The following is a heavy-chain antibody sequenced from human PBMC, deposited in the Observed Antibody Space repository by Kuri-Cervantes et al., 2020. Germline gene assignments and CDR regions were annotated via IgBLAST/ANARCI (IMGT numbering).Heavy chain of an antibody. CDR1: GYTFTSYY. D-gene: IGHD6-13*01. Sequence: ASVKVSCKASGYTFTSYYMHWVRQAPGQGLEWMGIINPSGGSTSYAQKFQGRVTMTRDTSTSTVYMELSSLRSEDTAVYYCARDRQLVRYYYYYGMDAWGQGTTVTVSS. J-gene: IGHJ6*02. CDR3: ARDRQLVRYYYYYGMDA. CDR2: INPSGGST. V-gene: IGHV1-46*01.